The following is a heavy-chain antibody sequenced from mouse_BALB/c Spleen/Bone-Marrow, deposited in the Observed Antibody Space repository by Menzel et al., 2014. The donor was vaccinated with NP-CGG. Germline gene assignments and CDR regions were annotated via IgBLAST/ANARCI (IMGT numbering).Heavy chain of an antibody. CDR1: GFDFRRYW. CDR3: ARLGYYGYFVD. V-gene: IGHV4-1*02. CDR2: INPESSTI. Sequence: EVKLMESGGGLVQPGGSLKLSCAASGFDFRRYWMSWVRQAPGKGLEWIGEINPESSTINYTPSLKDKFIISRDNAKNTLYLQMSKVRSEDTALYYCARLGYYGYFVDWGQGTTLTVSS. J-gene: IGHJ2*01. D-gene: IGHD2-3*01.